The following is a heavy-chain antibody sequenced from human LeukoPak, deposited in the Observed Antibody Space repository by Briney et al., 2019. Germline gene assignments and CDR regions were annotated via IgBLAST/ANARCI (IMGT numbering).Heavy chain of an antibody. Sequence: SETLSLTCTVSGGSISSYYWSWIRQPPGKGLEWIGYIYYSGSTNYNPSLKSRVTISVDTSKNQFSLKLSSVTAADTAVYYCARERYDILTGYLSAPGWFDPWGQGTLVTVSS. CDR3: ARERYDILTGYLSAPGWFDP. CDR2: IYYSGST. CDR1: GGSISSYY. J-gene: IGHJ5*02. D-gene: IGHD3-9*01. V-gene: IGHV4-59*01.